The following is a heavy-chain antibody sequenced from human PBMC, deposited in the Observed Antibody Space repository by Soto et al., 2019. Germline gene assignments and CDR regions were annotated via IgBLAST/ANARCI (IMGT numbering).Heavy chain of an antibody. D-gene: IGHD2-2*01. CDR3: GRVMIGTSRHTDSDY. CDR2: TDYNGVT. J-gene: IGHJ4*02. Sequence: PSETLSLTCSVSGASISSRDYYWGWIRQTPGKGLEWIGNTDYNGVTYYNPSLKSRVTVSKDTSKNQFSLKVASVTAADTAIYYCGRVMIGTSRHTDSDYWGQGTQVTVSS. CDR1: GASISSRDYY. V-gene: IGHV4-39*01.